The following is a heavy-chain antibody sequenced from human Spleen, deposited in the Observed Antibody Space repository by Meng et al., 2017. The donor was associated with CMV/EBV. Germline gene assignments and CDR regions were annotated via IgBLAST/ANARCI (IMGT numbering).Heavy chain of an antibody. V-gene: IGHV4-39*07. CDR2: IYYSGKT. Sequence: SETLSLTCTVSGGSISSSSYYWGWIRQPPGKGLEWIGSIYYSGKTYYNPSLKSRVIISVDTSKNQFSLKLSSVTAADTAIYYCARDVYYDSSRLNWFDPWGQGTLVTVSS. CDR1: GGSISSSSYY. J-gene: IGHJ5*02. D-gene: IGHD3-22*01. CDR3: ARDVYYDSSRLNWFDP.